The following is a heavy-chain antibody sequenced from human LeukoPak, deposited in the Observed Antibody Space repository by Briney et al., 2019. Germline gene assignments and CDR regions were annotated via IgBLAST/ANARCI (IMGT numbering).Heavy chain of an antibody. CDR3: ARSRGPFTHFDH. V-gene: IGHV5-51*01. J-gene: IGHJ4*02. CDR1: GYSFSDYW. CDR2: IYPDDSDT. Sequence: GESLKISCKASGYSFSDYWIGWVRHMPGKGLEWMGIIYPDDSDTTYSPSFQGQVTISADKSISTAYLQWSSLKASDTAMYYCARSRGPFTHFDHWGQGTLVTVSS.